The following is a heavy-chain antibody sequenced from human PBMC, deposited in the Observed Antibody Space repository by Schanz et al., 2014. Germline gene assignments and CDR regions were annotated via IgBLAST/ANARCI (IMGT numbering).Heavy chain of an antibody. J-gene: IGHJ4*02. D-gene: IGHD2-21*02. CDR1: DFSVSNYY. V-gene: IGHV3-53*01. CDR3: ARAPHYCSRINCYSAYFDY. CDR2: IYTNDGT. Sequence: EVQLVESGGGLIQSGGSLRLSCAASDFSVSNYYMNWVRQAPGKRLEWVSVIYTNDGTSYADPVKGRFTISRDNSKNTVYLQMNTLRADDSAVYYCARAPHYCSRINCYSAYFDYWGQGTLVTVSS.